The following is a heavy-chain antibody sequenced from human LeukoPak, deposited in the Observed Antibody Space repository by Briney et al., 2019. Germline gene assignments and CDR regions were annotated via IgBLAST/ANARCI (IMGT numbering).Heavy chain of an antibody. CDR1: GGSISSGGYY. J-gene: IGHJ4*02. Sequence: PSETLSLTCTVSGGSISSGGYYWRWIRQHPGKGLEWIGYIYYSGSTYYNPSLKSRVTISVDTSKNQFSLKLSSVTAADTAVYYCAYQLPRMHFDYWGQGTLVTVSS. CDR2: IYYSGST. D-gene: IGHD2-2*01. V-gene: IGHV4-31*03. CDR3: AYQLPRMHFDY.